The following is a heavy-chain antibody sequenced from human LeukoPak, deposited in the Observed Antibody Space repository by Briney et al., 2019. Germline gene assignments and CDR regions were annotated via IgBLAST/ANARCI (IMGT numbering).Heavy chain of an antibody. V-gene: IGHV3-23*01. D-gene: IGHD3-3*01. CDR1: GFAFSSHA. J-gene: IGHJ3*01. Sequence: PGGSLRLSCAASGFAFSSHAMTWVRQAPGKGLEWVSSISGSAEKTYYADSVKGRFTIPRDSSQKILNLQMNNLRVEDTAIYYCARGSTYDFWSGDALDVWGQGTMVTVAS. CDR3: ARGSTYDFWSGDALDV. CDR2: ISGSAEKT.